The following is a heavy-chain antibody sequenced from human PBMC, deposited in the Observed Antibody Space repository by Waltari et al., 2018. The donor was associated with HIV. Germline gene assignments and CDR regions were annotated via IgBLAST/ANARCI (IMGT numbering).Heavy chain of an antibody. D-gene: IGHD6-13*01. CDR3: AKDQGGYSSSWEYYFDY. J-gene: IGHJ4*02. V-gene: IGHV3-9*01. CDR2: ISWKSGSI. Sequence: EVQLVESGGGLVQPGRSLRLSCAASGFTFDDYAMHWVRHAPGKGLEWVSGISWKSGSIGYADSGKGRFTISRDNAKNSLYLQMNSLRGEDTALYYCAKDQGGYSSSWEYYFDYWGQGTLVTVSS. CDR1: GFTFDDYA.